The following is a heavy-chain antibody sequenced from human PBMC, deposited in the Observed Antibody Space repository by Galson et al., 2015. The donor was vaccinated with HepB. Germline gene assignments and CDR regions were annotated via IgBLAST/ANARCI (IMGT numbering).Heavy chain of an antibody. CDR1: GGTFSSYA. CDR3: ASHDFWSGPRPYYYYYMDV. Sequence: SVKVSCKASGGTFSSYAISWVRQAPGQGLEWMGGIIPILGIANYAQKFQGRVTITADKSTSTAYMELSSLRSEDTAVYYCASHDFWSGPRPYYYYYMDVWGKGTTVAVSS. V-gene: IGHV1-69*10. D-gene: IGHD3-3*01. CDR2: IIPILGIA. J-gene: IGHJ6*03.